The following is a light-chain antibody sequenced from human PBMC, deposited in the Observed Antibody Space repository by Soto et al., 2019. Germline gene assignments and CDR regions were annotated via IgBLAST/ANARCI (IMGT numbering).Light chain of an antibody. J-gene: IGKJ1*01. CDR2: KAS. Sequence: DIQMTQSPSTLSASVGDRVTITCRARQTISIWLALYQQKPGKAPKLLIYKASTLKSGVPSRFSGSGSGTEFTLTISSLQPDDFATYYCQHYNSYSEAFGQGTKVDIK. CDR1: QTISIW. CDR3: QHYNSYSEA. V-gene: IGKV1-5*03.